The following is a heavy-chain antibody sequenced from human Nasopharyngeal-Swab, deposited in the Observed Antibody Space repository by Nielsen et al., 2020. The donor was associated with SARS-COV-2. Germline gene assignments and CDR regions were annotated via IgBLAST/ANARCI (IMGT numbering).Heavy chain of an antibody. J-gene: IGHJ4*02. CDR2: ISGDGGST. Sequence: GGSLRLSCAAFGFTFDDYAMHWVRQAPGKGLEWVSLISGDGGSTYYADSVKGRFTISRDNSKNSLYLQMNSLRTEGTALYYCAKGGSGWSNKFDYWGQGTLVTVSS. D-gene: IGHD6-19*01. CDR3: AKGGSGWSNKFDY. V-gene: IGHV3-43*02. CDR1: GFTFDDYA.